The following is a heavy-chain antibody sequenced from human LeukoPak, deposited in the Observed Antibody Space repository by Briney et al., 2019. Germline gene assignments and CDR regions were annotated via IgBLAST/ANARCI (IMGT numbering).Heavy chain of an antibody. D-gene: IGHD3-22*01. V-gene: IGHV3-20*04. J-gene: IGHJ4*02. CDR3: AKGRAGNYYYDSSDY. Sequence: GGSLRLSCAASGFTFDDYGMNWVRQAPGKGLEWVSGIRSGGSTSYADSVKGRFTISRDNAKNSLYLQMNSLRAEDTAVYYCAKGRAGNYYYDSSDYWGQGTLVTVSS. CDR1: GFTFDDYG. CDR2: IRSGGST.